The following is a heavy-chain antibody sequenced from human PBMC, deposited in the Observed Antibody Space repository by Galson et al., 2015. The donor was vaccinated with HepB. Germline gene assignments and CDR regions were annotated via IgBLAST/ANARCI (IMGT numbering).Heavy chain of an antibody. CDR3: ARGRITIFGVVIIDAFDI. V-gene: IGHV1-46*01. J-gene: IGHJ3*02. D-gene: IGHD3-3*01. CDR2: VNPSGGST. Sequence: SVKVSCKASGYTFTSYYMHWVRQAPGQGLEWMGIVNPSGGSTSYAQKFQGRVTMTRDTSTSTVYMELSSLRSEDTAVYYCARGRITIFGVVIIDAFDIWGQGTMVTVSS. CDR1: GYTFTSYY.